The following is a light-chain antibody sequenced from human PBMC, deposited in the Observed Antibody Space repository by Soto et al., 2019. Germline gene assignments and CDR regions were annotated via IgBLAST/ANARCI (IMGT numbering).Light chain of an antibody. CDR3: PHYEKPVWT. CDR2: GAS. CDR1: QSIRGTS. Sequence: IVLTQSPGTLSLSPGERATLSCRASQSIRGTSLAWYQQKPGQAPRLVIYGASSRATGVPDRFRGIGSGTDFTLTINRLEPEDFAVYYCPHYEKPVWTFGQGTQVEFK. J-gene: IGKJ1*01. V-gene: IGKV3-20*01.